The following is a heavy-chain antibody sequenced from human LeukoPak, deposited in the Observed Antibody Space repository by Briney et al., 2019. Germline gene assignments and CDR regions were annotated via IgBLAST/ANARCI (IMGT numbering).Heavy chain of an antibody. CDR2: IYHSGST. CDR1: GYSISSNYY. J-gene: IGHJ4*02. CDR3: ASFPDSSGYLDY. Sequence: PSETLSLTCTVSGYSISSNYYWGWIRQPPGKGLEWIGSIYHSGSTYYNPSLKSRVTISVDTSKNQFSLKLSSVTAADTAVYYCASFPDSSGYLDYWGQGTLVTVSS. D-gene: IGHD3-22*01. V-gene: IGHV4-38-2*02.